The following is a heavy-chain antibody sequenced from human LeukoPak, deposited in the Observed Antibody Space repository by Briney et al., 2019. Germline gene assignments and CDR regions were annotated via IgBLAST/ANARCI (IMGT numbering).Heavy chain of an antibody. CDR3: ARQRTYSSGWRNTWFDP. J-gene: IGHJ5*02. CDR2: IYPGDSDT. V-gene: IGHV5-51*01. D-gene: IGHD6-19*01. Sequence: GESLKISCKGSGYSFTSYWIGWVRQMPGKGLEWMGIIYPGDSDTRYSPSFQGQVTISADKSISTAYRHWSSLKASDTAMYYCARQRTYSSGWRNTWFDPWGQGTLVTVSS. CDR1: GYSFTSYW.